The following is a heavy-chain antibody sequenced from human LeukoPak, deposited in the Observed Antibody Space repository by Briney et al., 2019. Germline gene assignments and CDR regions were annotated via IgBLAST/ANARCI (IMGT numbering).Heavy chain of an antibody. CDR1: GGSISSYY. Sequence: SETLSLTCTVSGGSISSYYWSWIRQPAGKGLEWIGSIYHSGSTYYNPSLKSRVTISVDTSKNQFSLKLSSVTAADTAVYYCARGASNSFDPWGQGTLVTVSS. CDR3: ARGASNSFDP. CDR2: IYHSGST. J-gene: IGHJ5*02. V-gene: IGHV4-4*07.